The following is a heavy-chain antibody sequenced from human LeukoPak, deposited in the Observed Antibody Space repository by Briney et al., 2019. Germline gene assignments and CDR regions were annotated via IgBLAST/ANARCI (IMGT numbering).Heavy chain of an antibody. CDR2: ISSSSSTI. V-gene: IGHV3-48*04. D-gene: IGHD3-22*01. CDR3: ARVRQDYYDSSGYSDY. J-gene: IGHJ4*02. Sequence: GGSLRLSCAASGFTFSSYSMNWVRQAPGKGLERVSYISSSSSTIYYADSVKGRFTISRDNAKNSLYLQMNSLRAEDTAVYYCARVRQDYYDSSGYSDYWGQGTLVTVSS. CDR1: GFTFSSYS.